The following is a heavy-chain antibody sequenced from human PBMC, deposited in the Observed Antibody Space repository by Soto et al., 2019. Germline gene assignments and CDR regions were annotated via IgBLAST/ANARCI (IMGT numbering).Heavy chain of an antibody. CDR3: ARQGFGPLHGLVDV. CDR2: VHHSWGS. J-gene: IGHJ6*02. CDR1: GGSISSYY. V-gene: IGHV4-59*08. Sequence: QVPLQESGPGLVKPWETLSLSCTVSGGSISSYYWSWIRLPPGKPMEWIGYVHHSWGSSYNPSLQSRVAISLDTSKSQFSLELTSVTAADTAVYYCARQGFGPLHGLVDVWGQGTTVIVSS. D-gene: IGHD3-10*01.